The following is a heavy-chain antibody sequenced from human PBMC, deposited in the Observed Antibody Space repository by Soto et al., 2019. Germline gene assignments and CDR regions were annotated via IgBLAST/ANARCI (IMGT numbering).Heavy chain of an antibody. J-gene: IGHJ3*02. CDR1: GYTFTSYC. D-gene: IGHD1-26*01. V-gene: IGHV1-18*04. CDR3: ASPSYRARHAFDI. CDR2: ISAYNGNT. Sequence: ASVKVSCKASGYTFTSYCMSWVRQAPGQGLEWMGWISAYNGNTNYAQKLQGRVTMTTDTSTSTAYMELRSLRSDDTAVYYCASPSYRARHAFDIWGQGTMVTVSS.